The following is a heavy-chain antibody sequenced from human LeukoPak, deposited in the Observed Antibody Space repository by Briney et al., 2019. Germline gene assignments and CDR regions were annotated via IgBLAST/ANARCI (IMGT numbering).Heavy chain of an antibody. J-gene: IGHJ4*02. D-gene: IGHD5-12*01. CDR3: VRRGDGGGYDYVFDY. CDR2: IRSKPNNYAT. V-gene: IGHV3-73*01. Sequence: PGGSLRLSCAASGFTFSGATMHWVRQVSGKGLEWVGRIRSKPNNYATAYAASVKGRFTISRDDSKDTAYLQMNDLKAEDTAVYYCVRRGDGGGYDYVFDYWGQGTLVTVSS. CDR1: GFTFSGAT.